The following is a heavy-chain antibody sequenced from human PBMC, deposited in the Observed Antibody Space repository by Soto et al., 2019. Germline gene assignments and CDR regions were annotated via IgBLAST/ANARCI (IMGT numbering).Heavy chain of an antibody. CDR1: GGSVRSNNW. D-gene: IGHD2-15*01. V-gene: IGHV4-4*02. Sequence: SETLSLTCAVSGGSVRSNNWWFWVRQPPGKGLEWIGEIYHRESTNLNPSLKSRVTISVDRSKNEFSLKVKSVTAADTAVYYCGCRVEDISYDYYGMDVWGQGTTVTVSS. CDR3: GCRVEDISYDYYGMDV. J-gene: IGHJ6*02. CDR2: IYHREST.